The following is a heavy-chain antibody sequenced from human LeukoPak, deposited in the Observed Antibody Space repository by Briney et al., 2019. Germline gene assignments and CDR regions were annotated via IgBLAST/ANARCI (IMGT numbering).Heavy chain of an antibody. D-gene: IGHD7-27*01. Sequence: SETLSLTCTISGGSVSDYYWSWIRQSPGKGLEWIGYIYHTGSTSYSPSLKSRVTISADTSQNQFSLKLSSVTAADMAVYYCASRKLGNDYWGQGTRVTVSS. CDR3: ASRKLGNDY. CDR2: IYHTGST. J-gene: IGHJ4*02. V-gene: IGHV4-59*02. CDR1: GGSVSDYY.